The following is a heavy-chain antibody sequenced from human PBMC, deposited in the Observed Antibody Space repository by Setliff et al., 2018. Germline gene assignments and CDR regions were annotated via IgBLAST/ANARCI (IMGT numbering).Heavy chain of an antibody. J-gene: IGHJ6*02. Sequence: RPGWSLRLSCGTSGFTFDVSGMSWVRQAPGKGLEWVSSINWSGGSRAYADSVKGRFTISRDNAKNSMYLEMNSLRAEDTAVYYCARDQTPRDYYYYAMDVWGQGTTVTVSS. V-gene: IGHV3-20*04. CDR1: GFTFDVSG. CDR2: INWSGGSR. CDR3: ARDQTPRDYYYYAMDV.